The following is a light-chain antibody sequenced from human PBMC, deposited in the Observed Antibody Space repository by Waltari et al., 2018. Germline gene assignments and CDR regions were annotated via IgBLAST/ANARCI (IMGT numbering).Light chain of an antibody. CDR2: AAS. Sequence: DIQMTQSPSSLSASVGYSVTITCRASQTINTYLNWYQQKPGKAPELLIYAASSLQSGVPSAFSGSGSGTDFTLTISSLQPEDFATYFCQQGHSPPFTFGPGTKVDIK. CDR1: QTINTY. V-gene: IGKV1-39*01. J-gene: IGKJ3*01. CDR3: QQGHSPPFT.